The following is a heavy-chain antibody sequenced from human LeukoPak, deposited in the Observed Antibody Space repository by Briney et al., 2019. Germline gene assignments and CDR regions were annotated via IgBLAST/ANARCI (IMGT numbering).Heavy chain of an antibody. D-gene: IGHD2-21*02. J-gene: IGHJ3*02. Sequence: GRSLRLSCAASGFTFDDYAMHWVRQAPGKGLEWVSGISWNSGSIGYADSVKGRFTISRDNAKNSLYLQMNSLRAEDTALYYCAKDISGHIVVVTARGTGAFDIWGQGTMVTVSS. CDR2: ISWNSGSI. CDR1: GFTFDDYA. V-gene: IGHV3-9*01. CDR3: AKDISGHIVVVTARGTGAFDI.